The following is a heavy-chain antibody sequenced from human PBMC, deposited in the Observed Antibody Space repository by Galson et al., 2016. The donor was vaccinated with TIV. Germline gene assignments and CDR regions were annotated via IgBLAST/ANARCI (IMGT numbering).Heavy chain of an antibody. Sequence: SLRLSCAASRFTFSNARMNWVRQAPGKGLEWVGRSRSNTDGGTTEYAAPVKGRFIVSRDDSRNTLFLDMNSLKTDDTALYFCATEYYLASGTDPLVGYKGMDVWGQGTTVTVSS. CDR3: ATEYYLASGTDPLVGYKGMDV. V-gene: IGHV3-15*01. CDR1: RFTFSNAR. J-gene: IGHJ6*02. D-gene: IGHD3-10*01. CDR2: SRSNTDGGTT.